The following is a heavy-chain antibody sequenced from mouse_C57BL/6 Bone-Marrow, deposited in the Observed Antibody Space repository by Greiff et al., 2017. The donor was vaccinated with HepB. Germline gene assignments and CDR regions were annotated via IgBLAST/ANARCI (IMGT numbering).Heavy chain of an antibody. V-gene: IGHV1-22*01. D-gene: IGHD2-2*01. Sequence: VQLQQSGPELVKPGASVKMSCKASGYTFTDYNMHWVKQSHGKSLEWIGYINPNNGGTSYNQKFKGKATLTVNKSSSTAYMELRSLTSEDSAVYYCARGVTTPYYYAMDYWGQGTSVTVSS. CDR3: ARGVTTPYYYAMDY. CDR2: INPNNGGT. J-gene: IGHJ4*01. CDR1: GYTFTDYN.